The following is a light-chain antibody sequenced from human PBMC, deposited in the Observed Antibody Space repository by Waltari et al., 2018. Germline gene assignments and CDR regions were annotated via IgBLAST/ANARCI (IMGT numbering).Light chain of an antibody. CDR1: SLRSYS. V-gene: IGLV3-19*01. J-gene: IGLJ1*01. Sequence: SSELTQDPAVSVALGQTVRITCQGDSLRSYSANWYQQKPGQAPILVIYGKNNRPSGIPALFSGSSSGGTASLTITGAQAEDEADYYCNSRDSSINHHYVFGSGTKVTVL. CDR3: NSRDSSINHHYV. CDR2: GKN.